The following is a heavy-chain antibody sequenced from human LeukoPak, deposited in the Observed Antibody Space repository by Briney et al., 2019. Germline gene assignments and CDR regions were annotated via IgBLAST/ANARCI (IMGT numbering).Heavy chain of an antibody. CDR2: INPNSGGT. CDR1: GYTFTGYY. J-gene: IGHJ4*02. V-gene: IGHV1-2*02. Sequence: AASVKVSCKASGYTFTGYYMHWVRQAPGQGREWVGWINPNSGGTNYVQKFQGRVTMTRDTSISTAYMELSRLRSDDTAVYYCARGGPIVVVVAATMTYWGQGTMVTVSS. D-gene: IGHD2-15*01. CDR3: ARGGPIVVVVAATMTY.